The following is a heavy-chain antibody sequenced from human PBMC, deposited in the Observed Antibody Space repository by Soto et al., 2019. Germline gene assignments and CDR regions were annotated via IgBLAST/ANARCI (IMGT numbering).Heavy chain of an antibody. D-gene: IGHD1-26*01. V-gene: IGHV1-69*13. CDR3: ARAIVGPTTTGWLDP. J-gene: IGHJ5*02. CDR1: GGTFSRYA. CDR2: IIPIFGTA. Sequence: SSVKGSCKASGGTFSRYASSWWRQDPGQGLEWMGGIIPIFGTANYAQKFQGRVTITADESTSTAYMELSSLRFEDTAVYYCARAIVGPTTTGWLDPWGQGTLVTVSS.